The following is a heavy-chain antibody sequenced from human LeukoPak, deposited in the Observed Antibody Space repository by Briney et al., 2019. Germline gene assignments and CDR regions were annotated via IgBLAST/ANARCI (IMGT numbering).Heavy chain of an antibody. CDR1: GGSISSYY. J-gene: IGHJ4*02. CDR3: ARHSSYSSGWFPYFDY. CDR2: IYYSGST. D-gene: IGHD6-19*01. V-gene: IGHV4-59*08. Sequence: SETLSLTCTVSGGSISSYYWSWIRQPPGKGLEWIGYIYYSGSTNYSPSLKSRVTISGDTSKNQFSLKLSSVTAADTAVYYCARHSSYSSGWFPYFDYWGQGILVTVSS.